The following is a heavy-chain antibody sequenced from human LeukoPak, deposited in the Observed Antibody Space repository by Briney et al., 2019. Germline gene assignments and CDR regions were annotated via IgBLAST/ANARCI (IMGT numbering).Heavy chain of an antibody. V-gene: IGHV4-34*01. D-gene: IGHD6-19*01. CDR3: ASRDSSGWYVAY. CDR2: INHSGST. CDR1: GGSFSGYY. J-gene: IGHJ4*02. Sequence: SETLSLTCAVYGGSFSGYYWSWIRQPPGKGLEWIGEINHSGSTNCNPSLKSRVTISVDTSKNQFSLKLSSVTAADTAVYYCASRDSSGWYVAYWGQGTLVTVSS.